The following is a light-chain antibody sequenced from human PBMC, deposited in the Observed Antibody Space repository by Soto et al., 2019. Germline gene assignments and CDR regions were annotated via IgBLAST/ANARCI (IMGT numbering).Light chain of an antibody. Sequence: DIQMTQSPSTLSASVGDRVTITCRASQSISSWLAWYQQKPGKAPKLLIYKASSLESGVPSRFSGSGSGTAFTLTISSLQPADFATYYCQQYNSYSPKTFGQGTKLEIK. J-gene: IGKJ2*01. CDR2: KAS. V-gene: IGKV1-5*03. CDR1: QSISSW. CDR3: QQYNSYSPKT.